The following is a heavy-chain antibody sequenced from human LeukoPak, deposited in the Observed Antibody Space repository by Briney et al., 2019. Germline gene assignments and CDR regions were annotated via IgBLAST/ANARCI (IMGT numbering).Heavy chain of an antibody. Sequence: SETLSLTCTVSGASISSGGYYWSWIRQPAGKGLEWIGRIYTSGSTNYNPSLKSRVTKSVDTSKNQFSLKLSSVTAADTAVYYCARDGWYYDSSGYYPIFDYWGQGTLVTVSS. CDR1: GASISSGGYY. J-gene: IGHJ4*02. V-gene: IGHV4-61*02. CDR2: IYTSGST. D-gene: IGHD3-22*01. CDR3: ARDGWYYDSSGYYPIFDY.